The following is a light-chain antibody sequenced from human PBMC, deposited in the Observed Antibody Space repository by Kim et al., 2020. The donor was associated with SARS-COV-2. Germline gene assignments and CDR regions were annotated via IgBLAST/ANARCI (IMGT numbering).Light chain of an antibody. CDR1: QDINNY. J-gene: IGKJ1*01. CDR2: SAS. V-gene: IGKV1-27*01. CDR3: QRYYSAPWT. Sequence: DSRMTQSPSSLSASVGDRVNISCRASQDINNYLAWYQHKPGKAPKLLIYSASVLQVGVPSRFSGSGSGTDFTLTISNLQPEDVATYYCQRYYSAPWTFGQGTKVEIK.